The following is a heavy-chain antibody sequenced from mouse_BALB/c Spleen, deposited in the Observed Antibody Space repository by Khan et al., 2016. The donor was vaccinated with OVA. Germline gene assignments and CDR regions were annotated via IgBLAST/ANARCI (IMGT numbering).Heavy chain of an antibody. CDR3: ARDGSRYNYGMDY. D-gene: IGHD2-3*01. CDR2: ISSSGST. Sequence: EVKLLESGPGLVKPSQSLSLTCTVTGYSITSDYAWNWIRQFPGNKLEWMGYISSSGSTNYNPALKSRISITRDTSKNQFFLQFTSVTTEDTATYYGARDGSRYNYGMDYWGQGTSVTVSS. V-gene: IGHV3-2*02. J-gene: IGHJ4*01. CDR1: GYSITSDYA.